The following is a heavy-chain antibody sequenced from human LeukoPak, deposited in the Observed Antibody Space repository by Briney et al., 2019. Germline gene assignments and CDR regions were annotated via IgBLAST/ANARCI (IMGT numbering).Heavy chain of an antibody. CDR3: ASSITIFGVVIHDAFDI. Sequence: GASVKVSCKASGYTFTGYYMHWVRQAPGQGLKWMGWINPNSGGTNYAQKFQGRVTMTRDTSISTAYMELSRLRSDDTAVYYCASSITIFGVVIHDAFDIWGQGTMVTVSS. CDR1: GYTFTGYY. J-gene: IGHJ3*02. D-gene: IGHD3-3*01. V-gene: IGHV1-2*02. CDR2: INPNSGGT.